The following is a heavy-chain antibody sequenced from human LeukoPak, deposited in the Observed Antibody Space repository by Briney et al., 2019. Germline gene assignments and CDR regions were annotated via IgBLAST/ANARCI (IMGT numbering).Heavy chain of an antibody. CDR1: GYTFTSYY. Sequence: VASVKVSCKASGYTFTSYYMHWVRQAPGQGLEWMGIINPSGGSTSYAQKFQGRVTMTRDTSTSTVYMELSSLRSEDTAVYYCARGPTPYSGGLRFLEWLSLDYWGQGTLVTVSS. CDR2: INPSGGST. D-gene: IGHD3-3*01. J-gene: IGHJ4*02. V-gene: IGHV1-46*01. CDR3: ARGPTPYSGGLRFLEWLSLDY.